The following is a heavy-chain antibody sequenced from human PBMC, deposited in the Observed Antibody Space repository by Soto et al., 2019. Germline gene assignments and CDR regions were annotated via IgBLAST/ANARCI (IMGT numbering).Heavy chain of an antibody. V-gene: IGHV1-69*13. J-gene: IGHJ5*02. D-gene: IGHD6-19*01. CDR2: IIPIFGTA. Sequence: ASVKVSCKASGGTFSSYAISWVRQAPGQGLEWMGGIIPIFGTANYAQKFQGRVTITADESTSTAYMELSSLRSEDTAVYYCAREGSYSSGWSRTWFDPWGQGTLVTVSS. CDR3: AREGSYSSGWSRTWFDP. CDR1: GGTFSSYA.